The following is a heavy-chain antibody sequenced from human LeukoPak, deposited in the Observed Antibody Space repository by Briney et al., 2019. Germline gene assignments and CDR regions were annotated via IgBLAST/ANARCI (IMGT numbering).Heavy chain of an antibody. J-gene: IGHJ6*03. V-gene: IGHV1-8*03. Sequence: ASVKVSCKASGYTFTSYDINRVRQATGQGLEWMGWMNPNSGNTGYAQKFQGRVTITRNTSISTAYMELSSLRSEDTAVYYCARGYCSGGSCYYYYYYMDVWGKGTTVTVSS. CDR3: ARGYCSGGSCYYYYYYMDV. CDR2: MNPNSGNT. CDR1: GYTFTSYD. D-gene: IGHD2-15*01.